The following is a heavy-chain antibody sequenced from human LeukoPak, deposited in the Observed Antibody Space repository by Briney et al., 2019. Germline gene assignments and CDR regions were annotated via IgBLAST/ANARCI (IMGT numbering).Heavy chain of an antibody. CDR1: GGSISSSSYY. J-gene: IGHJ4*02. Sequence: SETLFLTCAVSGGSISSSSYYWGWIRQPPGKGLEWIGSIYYSGSTYYNPSLKSRITISVDTSKNQFSLRQSSVTAADTAVYYCARQGDSSGSLGFDYWGQGTLVTVSS. V-gene: IGHV4-39*01. CDR2: IYYSGST. CDR3: ARQGDSSGSLGFDY. D-gene: IGHD3-22*01.